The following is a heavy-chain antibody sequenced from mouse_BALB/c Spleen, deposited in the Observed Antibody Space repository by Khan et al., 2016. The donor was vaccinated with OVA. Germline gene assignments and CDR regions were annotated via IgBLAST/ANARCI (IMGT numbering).Heavy chain of an antibody. Sequence: VQLKESGAELVKPGASVKLSCTASGFNIKDTYIHWVKRRPEQGLEWIGRITPANGNTEYDPKFQGKATMRADTSYNTAYLQLSSLTSGDTAVYYWVRPSYDPRNFDVWGAGTTVTVSS. D-gene: IGHD2-3*01. J-gene: IGHJ1*01. CDR1: GFNIKDTY. CDR2: ITPANGNT. V-gene: IGHV14-3*02. CDR3: VRPSYDPRNFDV.